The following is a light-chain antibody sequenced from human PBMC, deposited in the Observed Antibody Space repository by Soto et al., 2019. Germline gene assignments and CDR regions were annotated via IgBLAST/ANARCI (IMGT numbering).Light chain of an antibody. CDR1: QSVGSDF. J-gene: IGKJ1*01. Sequence: EIVLTQSPGTLSLSPGERATLSCRTSQSVGSDFLAWYQQRPGQPPRILIFGASGRATGIPDRFSGSGSGTDFTLTISRLEPEDFAVYCCQQYGSLSWAFGQGTKVEIK. CDR2: GAS. V-gene: IGKV3-20*01. CDR3: QQYGSLSWA.